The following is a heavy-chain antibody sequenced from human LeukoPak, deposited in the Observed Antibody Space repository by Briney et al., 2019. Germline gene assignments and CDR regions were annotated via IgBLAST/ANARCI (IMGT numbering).Heavy chain of an antibody. CDR3: AGPARATSGYGHS. Sequence: GGSLRLSCVGSGFTFSSYYISWVRHAPRDWLGWVSNIKREGSKNGYVDSVKGQFTISRDNANTSVYLERTSLRAEYTAVYYCAGPARATSGYGHSWGQGTLVTVSS. J-gene: IGHJ4*02. V-gene: IGHV3-7*03. D-gene: IGHD4-17*01. CDR2: IKREGSKN. CDR1: GFTFSSYY.